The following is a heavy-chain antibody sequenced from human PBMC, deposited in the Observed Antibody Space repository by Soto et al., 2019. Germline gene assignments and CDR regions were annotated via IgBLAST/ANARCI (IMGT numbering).Heavy chain of an antibody. Sequence: GGSLRLSCAASGLTFSNYWMHWVRQAPGKGLVWVSRVNSDGTSTGYADSVKGRFTISRDNAKNTLYLQMNSLNAEDTAVYYCARTEFYDCSGGRCYYRYFDYWGQGTLVTVSS. V-gene: IGHV3-74*01. CDR2: VNSDGTST. CDR1: GLTFSNYW. J-gene: IGHJ4*02. D-gene: IGHD2-15*01. CDR3: ARTEFYDCSGGRCYYRYFDY.